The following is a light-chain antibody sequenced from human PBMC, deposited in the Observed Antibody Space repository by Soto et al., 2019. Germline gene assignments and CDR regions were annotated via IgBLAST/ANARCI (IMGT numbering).Light chain of an antibody. CDR3: QQYGSSLAT. V-gene: IGKV3-20*01. J-gene: IGKJ4*01. Sequence: EIVLTQSPGTLSLSPGERATLSCRASQSVSSSYLAWYQQKPGQAPRLLIYGASSRATGIPDRFSGSGSGTDFILTISRLEPEDFAVYYCQQYGSSLATFGGGTKVEIK. CDR2: GAS. CDR1: QSVSSSY.